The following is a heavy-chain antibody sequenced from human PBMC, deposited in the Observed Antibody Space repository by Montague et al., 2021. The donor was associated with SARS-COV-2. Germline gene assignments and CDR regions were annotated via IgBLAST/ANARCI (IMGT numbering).Heavy chain of an antibody. D-gene: IGHD2-15*01. Sequence: SETLSLTCAVYGGSFSCYYYAWVRQPPTKGLEWIGEIHHSGRPTXKPSLRRRVAISVDTSKNQFSLNLRSVTAADAAVYYCARGERREVRWGPGRGSEIDTYFALDAWGQGTTVTVSS. J-gene: IGHJ6*02. CDR3: ARGERREVRWGPGRGSEIDTYFALDA. V-gene: IGHV4-34*01. CDR2: IHHSGRP. CDR1: GGSFSCYY.